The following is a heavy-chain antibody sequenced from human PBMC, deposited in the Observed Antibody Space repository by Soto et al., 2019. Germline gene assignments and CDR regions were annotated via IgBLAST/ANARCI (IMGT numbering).Heavy chain of an antibody. J-gene: IGHJ4*02. D-gene: IGHD3-10*02. Sequence: ASVKVSCKASGYTFTSYDINWVRQATGQGLEWMGWMNPNSGNAGYAQKFQGRVTMTRNTSISTAYMELSSLRSEDTAVYYCARESNGEYYVDYWGQGTLVTVSS. V-gene: IGHV1-8*01. CDR1: GYTFTSYD. CDR2: MNPNSGNA. CDR3: ARESNGEYYVDY.